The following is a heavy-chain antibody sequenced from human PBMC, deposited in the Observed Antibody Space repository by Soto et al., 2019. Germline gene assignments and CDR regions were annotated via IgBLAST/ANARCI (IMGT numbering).Heavy chain of an antibody. V-gene: IGHV1-69*02. Sequence: VASVKVSCKASGGTFSTYTISWVRQAPGQGLEWMGRIIPILGIANYAQKFQGRVTITADKSTSTAYMELSSLRSEDTAVYYCARGSMFDGGYDSADYWYFDLWGRGTLVTVSS. D-gene: IGHD5-12*01. CDR3: ARGSMFDGGYDSADYWYFDL. CDR1: GGTFSTYT. J-gene: IGHJ2*01. CDR2: IIPILGIA.